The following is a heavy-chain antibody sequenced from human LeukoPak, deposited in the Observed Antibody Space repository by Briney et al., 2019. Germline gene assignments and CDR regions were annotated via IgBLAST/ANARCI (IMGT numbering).Heavy chain of an antibody. D-gene: IGHD3-3*01. CDR1: GYTFTSYY. J-gene: IGHJ6*02. CDR3: AYEYYYYGMDV. V-gene: IGHV1-46*03. CDR2: INPSGGST. Sequence: GASVKVSCKASGYTFTSYYRHWVRQAPGQGLEWMGIINPSGGSTSYAQKFQGRVTMTRDTSTSTVYMELSSLRSEDTAVYYCAYEYYYYGMDVWGQGTTVTVSS.